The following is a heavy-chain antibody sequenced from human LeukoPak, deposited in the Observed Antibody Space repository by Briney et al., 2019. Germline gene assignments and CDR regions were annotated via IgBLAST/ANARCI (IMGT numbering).Heavy chain of an antibody. D-gene: IGHD4-23*01. Sequence: PSETLSLTCTVSGGSISSGDYYWSWIRHHPEKGLEWIGFIQYTGNTYYNPSLKSRVTISVDTSKNQFSLKLSSVTAADTAVYYCATSPQYGGYLGQGTLVTVSS. J-gene: IGHJ4*02. CDR3: ATSPQYGGY. V-gene: IGHV4-30-4*08. CDR1: GGSISSGDYY. CDR2: IQYTGNT.